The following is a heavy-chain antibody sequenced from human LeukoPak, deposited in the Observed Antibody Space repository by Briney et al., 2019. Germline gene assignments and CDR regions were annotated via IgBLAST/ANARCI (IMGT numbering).Heavy chain of an antibody. CDR3: AREVYGGNSDGTFDY. J-gene: IGHJ4*02. Sequence: PGGSLRLXCAASGFTFSSYSMNWVRQAPGKGLEWVSSISSSSSYIYYADSVKGRFTISRDNAKNSLYLQMNSLRAEDTAVYYCAREVYGGNSDGTFDYWGQGTLVTVSS. CDR2: ISSSSSYI. D-gene: IGHD4-23*01. CDR1: GFTFSSYS. V-gene: IGHV3-21*01.